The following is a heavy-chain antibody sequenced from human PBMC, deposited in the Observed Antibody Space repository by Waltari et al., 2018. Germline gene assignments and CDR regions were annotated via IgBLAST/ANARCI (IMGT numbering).Heavy chain of an antibody. D-gene: IGHD6-13*01. CDR2: ISSNSDNI. V-gene: IGHV3-9*01. CDR1: GFNFERYA. J-gene: IGHJ4*02. CDR3: AKDGGSNWYSEIDS. Sequence: EVQLVESGGVLLQPGRSLRLSCAASGFNFERYAMHWVRQPPGKGLEWVSGISSNSDNIGYAVSVKGRFTISRDNAKNSLYLQMDSLRTEDTALYYCAKDGGSNWYSEIDSWGQGTLVTVSS.